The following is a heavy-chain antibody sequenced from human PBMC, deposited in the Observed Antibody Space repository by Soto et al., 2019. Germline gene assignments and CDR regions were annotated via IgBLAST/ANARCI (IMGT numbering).Heavy chain of an antibody. CDR1: GFTVSSNY. CDR2: IYRGGST. V-gene: IGHV3-53*04. Sequence: GGSLRLSCAASGFTVSSNYMSWVRQAPGKGPEWVSVIYRGGSTYYADSVQGRFTISRYNSENTLYLQMNSLRSEDTAVYYCARRGSGNYYDYWGQGTLVTVSS. D-gene: IGHD1-26*01. J-gene: IGHJ4*02. CDR3: ARRGSGNYYDY.